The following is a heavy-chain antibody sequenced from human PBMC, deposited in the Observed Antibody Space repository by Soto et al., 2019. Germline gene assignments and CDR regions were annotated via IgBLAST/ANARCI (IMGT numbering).Heavy chain of an antibody. D-gene: IGHD3-3*01. CDR1: GYTFTIYY. CDR2: INPSGGST. Sequence: GASVKVSCKASGYTFTIYYMHWVLQAPGQGLEWMGIINPSGGSTSYAQKFQGRVTMTRDTSTSTVYMELSSLRSEDTAVYYCARGQDDFWSGEYPATYYYYGMDVWGQGTTVNVAS. V-gene: IGHV1-46*01. CDR3: ARGQDDFWSGEYPATYYYYGMDV. J-gene: IGHJ6*01.